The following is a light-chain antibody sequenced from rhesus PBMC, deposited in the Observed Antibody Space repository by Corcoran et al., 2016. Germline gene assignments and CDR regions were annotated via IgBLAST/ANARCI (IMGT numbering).Light chain of an antibody. CDR3: QQYNRAPPT. Sequence: DIQMTQSPSSLSASVGDRVTITCRASQGISSWLAWYQQKPGKAPTLLIYKASSLQSGVPSRFSGSVSGTDFPLTISSLPPEDFATYYCQQYNRAPPTFGQGTKVEIK. CDR2: KAS. CDR1: QGISSW. J-gene: IGKJ1*01. V-gene: IGKV1-21*01.